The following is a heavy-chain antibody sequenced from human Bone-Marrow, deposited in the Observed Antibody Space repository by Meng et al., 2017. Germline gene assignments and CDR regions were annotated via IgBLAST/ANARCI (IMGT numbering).Heavy chain of an antibody. Sequence: SGPTLVKPTETLTLTCTVSGFSLSNARMGVSWIRQPPGKALEWLAHIFSNDEKSYSTSLKSRLTISKDTSKSQVVLTMTNMDPVDTATYYCARISSGWYYPWYFDLWGRGTLVTVSS. V-gene: IGHV2-26*01. CDR3: ARISSGWYYPWYFDL. J-gene: IGHJ2*01. D-gene: IGHD6-19*01. CDR1: GFSLSNARMG. CDR2: IFSNDEK.